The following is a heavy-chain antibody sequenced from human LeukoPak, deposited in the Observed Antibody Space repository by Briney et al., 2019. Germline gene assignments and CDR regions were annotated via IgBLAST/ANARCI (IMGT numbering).Heavy chain of an antibody. CDR2: IKQDGSEK. V-gene: IGHV3-7*03. CDR3: ARDGVLSVAGYYYYYGMDV. Sequence: GGSLRLSCPASGFTFSSYWMSWVRQAPGKGLEWVANIKQDGSEKYYVDSVKGRFTISRDNAKNSLYLQMNSLRAEDTAVYYCARDGVLSVAGYYYYYGMDVWGKGTTVTVSS. J-gene: IGHJ6*04. D-gene: IGHD6-19*01. CDR1: GFTFSSYW.